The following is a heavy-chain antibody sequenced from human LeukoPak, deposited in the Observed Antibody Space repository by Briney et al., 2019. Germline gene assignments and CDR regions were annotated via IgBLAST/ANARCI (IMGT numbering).Heavy chain of an antibody. CDR1: GYTFTSYG. V-gene: IGHV1-69*04. Sequence: ASVKVSCKASGYTFTSYGISWVRQAPGQGLEWMGRIIPILGIANYAQKFQGRVTITADKSTSTAYMELSSLRSEDTAVYYCARDFIGYSYGRPPDYWGQGTLVTVSS. CDR2: IIPILGIA. CDR3: ARDFIGYSYGRPPDY. D-gene: IGHD5-18*01. J-gene: IGHJ4*02.